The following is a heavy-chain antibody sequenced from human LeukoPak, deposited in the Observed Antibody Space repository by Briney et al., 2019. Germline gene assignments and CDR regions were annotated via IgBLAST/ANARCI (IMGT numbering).Heavy chain of an antibody. J-gene: IGHJ5*02. CDR3: AKTNSGSGSYHGWFDP. D-gene: IGHD3-10*01. V-gene: IGHV3-20*01. CDR1: GFTFDDFG. CDR2: ITWNGGST. Sequence: GGSLRLSCAASGFTFDDFGMSWLRQVPGKGLEWVSGITWNGGSTGYADSVKGRFTTSRDNAKNSLYLQMNSLRAEDTALYHCAKTNSGSGSYHGWFDPWGQGTLVTVSS.